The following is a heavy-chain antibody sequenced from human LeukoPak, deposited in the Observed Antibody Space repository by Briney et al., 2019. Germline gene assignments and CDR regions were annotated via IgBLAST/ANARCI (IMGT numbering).Heavy chain of an antibody. J-gene: IGHJ6*02. Sequence: GGSLRLSCAASGFTFSSYTMNWARQPPGKGLEWVSNIGTSSTTIYYADSVKGRFTISRDNAKNSLYLQMNSLRAEDTAVYYCARATEYSSGWYNTAYYYGMDVWGQGTTVTVSS. CDR2: IGTSSTTI. CDR3: ARATEYSSGWYNTAYYYGMDV. V-gene: IGHV3-48*04. CDR1: GFTFSSYT. D-gene: IGHD6-19*01.